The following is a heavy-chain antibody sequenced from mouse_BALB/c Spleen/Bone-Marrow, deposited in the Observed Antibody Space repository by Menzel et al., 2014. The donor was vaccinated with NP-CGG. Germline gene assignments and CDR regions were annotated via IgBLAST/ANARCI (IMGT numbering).Heavy chain of an antibody. V-gene: IGHV5-12*02. CDR1: GFTFSDYY. Sequence: DVMLVESGGGLVQPGGSLKLSCATSGFTFSDYYMYRVRQTPEKRLEWVAYITKGGGSTYYPDIVKGRFTISRDNAKNTLYLQMSRLKSEDTAMYYCARQLAYAMDYWGQGTSVTVSS. D-gene: IGHD4-1*01. J-gene: IGHJ4*01. CDR2: ITKGGGST. CDR3: ARQLAYAMDY.